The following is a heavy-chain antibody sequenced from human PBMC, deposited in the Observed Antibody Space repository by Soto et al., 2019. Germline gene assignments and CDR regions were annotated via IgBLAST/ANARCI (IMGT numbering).Heavy chain of an antibody. CDR3: AKDPTFSSWGIVAARSYFDY. D-gene: IGHD6-6*01. J-gene: IGHJ4*02. V-gene: IGHV3-23*01. Sequence: GGSLRLSCAASGFTFSSYAMSWVRQAPGKGLEWVSAISGSGGSTYYADSVKGRFTISRDNSKNTLYLQMNSLRAEDTAVYYCAKDPTFSSWGIVAARSYFDYWGQGTLVTVSS. CDR2: ISGSGGST. CDR1: GFTFSSYA.